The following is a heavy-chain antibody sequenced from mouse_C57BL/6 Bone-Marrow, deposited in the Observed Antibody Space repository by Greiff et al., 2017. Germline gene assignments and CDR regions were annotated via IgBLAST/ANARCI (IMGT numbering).Heavy chain of an antibody. CDR2: IDPEDGDT. V-gene: IGHV14-4*01. D-gene: IGHD1-1*01. J-gene: IGHJ1*03. CDR1: GFNITDYY. Sequence: EVQLQQSGAELVRPGASVKLSCTASGFNITDYYMHWVKQRPEQGLEWIGWIDPEDGDTEYASKFHGQATITADTSSNTAYLQLRSLTAEDTAVYYCTPFCAGSSYWYFDVWGTGTTVTVSS. CDR3: TPFCAGSSYWYFDV.